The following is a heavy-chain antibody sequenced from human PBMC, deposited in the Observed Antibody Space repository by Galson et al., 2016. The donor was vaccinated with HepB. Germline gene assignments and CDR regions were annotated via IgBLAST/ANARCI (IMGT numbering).Heavy chain of an antibody. Sequence: GSISRSTFSWGWIRQSPGKGLEWIGSGYDGGTTHYNPSLQSRLTISVGTSKNQFSLKLSSVTAADTAVYYCAREVAARDGYIFWGQGTLVTVSS. CDR1: GSISRSTFS. V-gene: IGHV4-39*02. CDR3: AREVAARDGYIF. CDR2: GYDGGTT. J-gene: IGHJ4*02. D-gene: IGHD5-24*01.